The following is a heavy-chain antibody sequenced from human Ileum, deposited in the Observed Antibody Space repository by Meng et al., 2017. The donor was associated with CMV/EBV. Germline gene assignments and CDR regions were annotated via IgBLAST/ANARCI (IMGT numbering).Heavy chain of an antibody. D-gene: IGHD3-10*01. V-gene: IGHV4-34*01. J-gene: IGHJ4*02. Sequence: VYDESFSGYYWSWVRQSPGEGLEWIGEINHRGFINYNPSLKSRATISEDTSKNQFSLNLKSVTAADTAVYYCRSTLFQGDVYYSDSWGQGTLVTVSS. CDR3: RSTLFQGDVYYSDS. CDR1: DESFSGYY. CDR2: INHRGFI.